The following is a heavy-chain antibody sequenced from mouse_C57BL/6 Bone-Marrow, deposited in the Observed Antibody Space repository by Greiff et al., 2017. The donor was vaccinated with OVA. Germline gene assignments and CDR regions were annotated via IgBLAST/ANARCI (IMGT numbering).Heavy chain of an antibody. CDR3: ARDITTVVEDAMDY. J-gene: IGHJ4*01. V-gene: IGHV5-4*01. CDR1: GFTFSSYA. D-gene: IGHD1-1*01. CDR2: ISDGGSYT. Sequence: EVQGVESGGGLVKPGGSLKLSCAASGFTFSSYAMSWVRQTPEKRLEWVATISDGGSYTYYPDNVKGRFTISRDNAKNNLYLQMSHLKSEDTAMYYCARDITTVVEDAMDYWGQGTSVTVSS.